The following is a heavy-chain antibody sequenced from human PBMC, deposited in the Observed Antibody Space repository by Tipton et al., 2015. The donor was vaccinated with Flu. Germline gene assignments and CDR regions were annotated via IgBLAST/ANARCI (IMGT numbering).Heavy chain of an antibody. CDR1: GGSIGSYY. CDR3: ARRSHSNYVSVPKNWFDS. V-gene: IGHV4-4*09. CDR2: IYNSEYT. J-gene: IGHJ5*01. Sequence: TLSLTCTVSGGSIGSYYWNWIRQPPGEGLEWIGYIYNSEYTKYNPSLKSRVTISVDTSKKQFSLQVISVTAADTAVYYCARRSHSNYVSVPKNWFDSWGQGILVTVSS. D-gene: IGHD4-11*01.